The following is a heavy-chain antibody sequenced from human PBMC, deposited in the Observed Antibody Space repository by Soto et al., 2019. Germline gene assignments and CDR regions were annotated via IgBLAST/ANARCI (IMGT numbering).Heavy chain of an antibody. V-gene: IGHV3-15*01. Sequence: EVQLVESGGGLVKPAGSLRLSCAASGFTFAYAWVSWVRQAPGKGPEWVGRIKSKTDGGTTDYAAPVKGRFTIPRDDLKNTLYLQMNSLKIEDTAVYYWTHDYGDYRYYFDCWGPGIVVTVSS. J-gene: IGHJ4*02. CDR1: GFTFAYAW. CDR2: IKSKTDGGTT. CDR3: THDYGDYRYYFDC. D-gene: IGHD4-17*01.